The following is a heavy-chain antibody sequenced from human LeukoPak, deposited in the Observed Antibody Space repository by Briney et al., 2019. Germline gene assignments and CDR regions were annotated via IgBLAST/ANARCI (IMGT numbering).Heavy chain of an antibody. D-gene: IGHD1-14*01. J-gene: IGHJ4*02. V-gene: IGHV3-21*06. CDR1: GLTFSTSG. Sequence: GGSLRLSCTASGLTFSTSGFNSVRQAPGKGLEWVASIGPTGSDRYHADSIKGRFTIPRENANTLLYLQMNSLRAEDTAVYYCATETNGRHYDYWGEGTLLTVSS. CDR3: ATETNGRHYDY. CDR2: IGPTGSDR.